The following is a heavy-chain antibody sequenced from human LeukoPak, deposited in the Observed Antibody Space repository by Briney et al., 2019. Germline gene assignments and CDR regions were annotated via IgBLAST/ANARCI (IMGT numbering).Heavy chain of an antibody. V-gene: IGHV3-23*01. CDR3: AKDDYDILTGPIDY. CDR2: ISGSGGST. J-gene: IGHJ4*02. CDR1: GFTFSSYA. Sequence: GGSLRLSCAASGFTFSSYAMSWVRQAPGKGLEWVSAISGSGGSTYYADSVKGRFTISRDNSKNTLYLQMNSLRAEDTAVYYCAKDDYDILTGPIDYWGQGTLVTVSS. D-gene: IGHD3-9*01.